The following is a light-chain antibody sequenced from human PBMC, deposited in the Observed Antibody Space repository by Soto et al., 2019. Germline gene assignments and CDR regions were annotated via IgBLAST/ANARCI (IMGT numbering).Light chain of an antibody. CDR3: QQYGSSPSIT. V-gene: IGKV3-20*01. Sequence: VMTQSPATLSVSPGERATLSCRASQSVSSSYLAWYQQKPGQAPRLLIYGASSRATGIPDRFSGSGSGTDFTLTISRLEPEDFAVYYCQQYGSSPSITFGQGTQLEIK. J-gene: IGKJ5*01. CDR1: QSVSSSY. CDR2: GAS.